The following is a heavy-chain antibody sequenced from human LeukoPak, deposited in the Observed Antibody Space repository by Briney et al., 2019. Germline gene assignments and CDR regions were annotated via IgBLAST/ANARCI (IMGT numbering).Heavy chain of an antibody. Sequence: GGTLRLSCAASGFTFSTYGMHWVRQAPGKGLEWVAFIRYDGSNKYYADSVKGRFTISRDNSKNTLYLRMNSLRAEDTAVYYCAKDQSVYYYDSRSIDYWGQGTLVTVSS. D-gene: IGHD3-22*01. CDR2: IRYDGSNK. V-gene: IGHV3-30*02. J-gene: IGHJ4*02. CDR1: GFTFSTYG. CDR3: AKDQSVYYYDSRSIDY.